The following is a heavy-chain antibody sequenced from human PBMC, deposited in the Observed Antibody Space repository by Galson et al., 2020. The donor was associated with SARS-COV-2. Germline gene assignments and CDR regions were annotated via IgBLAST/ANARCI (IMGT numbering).Heavy chain of an antibody. CDR1: GGSISSSNW. V-gene: IGHV4-4*02. D-gene: IGHD6-6*01. Sequence: SETLSLTCAVSGGSISSSNWWSWVRQPPGKGLEWIGEIYHSGSTNYNPSLKSRVTISVDKSKNQFSLKLSSVTAADTAMYYCARMEYSSSCFDYWGQGTLVTVSS. CDR2: IYHSGST. CDR3: ARMEYSSSCFDY. J-gene: IGHJ4*02.